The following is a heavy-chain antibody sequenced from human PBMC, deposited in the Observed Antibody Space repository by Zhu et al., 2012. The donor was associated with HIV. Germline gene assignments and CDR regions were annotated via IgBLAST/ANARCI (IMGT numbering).Heavy chain of an antibody. J-gene: IGHJ4*02. CDR3: ARVSPNSQRIPLWFGEPTPDY. Sequence: QVQLQESGPGLVKPSETLSLTCAVSGYSISSGYYWGWIRQPPGKGLEWIGSIYHSGSTYYNPSLKSRVTISVDTSKNQFSLKLSSVTAADTAVYYCARVSPNSQRIPLWFGEPTPDYWGQGTLVTVSS. CDR1: GYSISSGYY. CDR2: IYHSGST. V-gene: IGHV4-38-2*01. D-gene: IGHD3-10*01.